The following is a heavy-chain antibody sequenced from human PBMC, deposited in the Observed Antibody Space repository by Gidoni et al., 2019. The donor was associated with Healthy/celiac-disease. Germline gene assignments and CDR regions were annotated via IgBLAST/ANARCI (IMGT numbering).Heavy chain of an antibody. J-gene: IGHJ6*02. V-gene: IGHV4-61*02. Sequence: QVQLQVSGPGLVKPSQTLSLTCPVPGGSISGGSYYWGWIRQPAGKGLEWIGRIYTRGTTNYNPSLKSRVTISVDTSKNQFSLKLSSVTAADTAVYYCARDLVLDGMDVWGQGTTVTVSS. D-gene: IGHD2-15*01. CDR1: GGSISGGSYY. CDR2: IYTRGTT. CDR3: ARDLVLDGMDV.